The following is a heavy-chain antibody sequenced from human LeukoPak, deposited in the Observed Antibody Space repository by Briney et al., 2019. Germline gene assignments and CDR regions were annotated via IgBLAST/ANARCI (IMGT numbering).Heavy chain of an antibody. D-gene: IGHD3-10*01. V-gene: IGHV3-23*01. J-gene: IGHJ4*02. CDR2: ISGSGGST. CDR3: AKGSGSYTYYFDY. Sequence: GGSLRLSCAASGFTFRDYVIHWVRQAPGKGLEWVSAISGSGGSTYYADSVKGRFTISRDNSKNTLYLQMNSLRAEDTAVYYCAKGSGSYTYYFDYWGQGTLVTVSS. CDR1: GFTFRDYV.